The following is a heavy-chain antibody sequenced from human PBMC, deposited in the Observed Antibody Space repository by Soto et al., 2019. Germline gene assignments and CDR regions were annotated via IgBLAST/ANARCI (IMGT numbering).Heavy chain of an antibody. D-gene: IGHD3-3*01. J-gene: IGHJ4*02. Sequence: SETLSLTCAVYGGSFSGYYWSWIRQPPGKGLEWIGEINHSGSTNYNPSLKSRVTISVDTSKNQFSLKLSSVTAADTAAYYCARAAATTPLEWLLSGTYYFDYWGQGTLVTVSS. CDR3: ARAAATTPLEWLLSGTYYFDY. V-gene: IGHV4-34*01. CDR1: GGSFSGYY. CDR2: INHSGST.